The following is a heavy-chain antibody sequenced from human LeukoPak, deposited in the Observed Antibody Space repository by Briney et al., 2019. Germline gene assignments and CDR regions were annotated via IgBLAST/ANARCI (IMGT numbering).Heavy chain of an antibody. CDR1: GFTFSSYG. CDR2: IWYGGSNK. D-gene: IGHD3-10*01. V-gene: IGHV3-33*08. Sequence: GGSLRLSCAASGFTFSSYGMHWFRQAPGKGLEWVAVIWYGGSNKYYADSVKGRFTISRDNSKNTLYLQMNSLRAEDTAVYYCAKLFSGDAFDIWGQGTMVTVSS. CDR3: AKLFSGDAFDI. J-gene: IGHJ3*02.